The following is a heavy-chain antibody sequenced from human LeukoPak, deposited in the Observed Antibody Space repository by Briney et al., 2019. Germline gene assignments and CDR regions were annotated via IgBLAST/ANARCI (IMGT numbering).Heavy chain of an antibody. CDR1: GYTFTSYY. CDR2: INPSGGST. Sequence: WASVTASCKASGYTFTSYYMHWVRQAPGQGLEWMGIINPSGGSTSYAQKFQGRVTMTRDTSTSTVYMELSSLRSEDTAVYYCATEWIYNYYDSSGLDYWGQGTLVTVSS. D-gene: IGHD3-22*01. CDR3: ATEWIYNYYDSSGLDY. J-gene: IGHJ4*02. V-gene: IGHV1-46*01.